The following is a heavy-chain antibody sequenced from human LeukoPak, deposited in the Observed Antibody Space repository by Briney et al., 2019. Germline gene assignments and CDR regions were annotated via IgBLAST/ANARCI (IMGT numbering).Heavy chain of an antibody. CDR2: MYTSGST. V-gene: IGHV4-4*07. J-gene: IGHJ4*02. CDR1: GGSISSYY. CDR3: ASTPAWAYYFDY. Sequence: SETLSLTCTVSGGSISSYYWNWIRQPGGQGLEWIGRMYTSGSTDYNPSLKSRVTMSGDTSKNQFYLKLNSVTAADTAVYSCASTPAWAYYFDYWGQGTLVTVSS.